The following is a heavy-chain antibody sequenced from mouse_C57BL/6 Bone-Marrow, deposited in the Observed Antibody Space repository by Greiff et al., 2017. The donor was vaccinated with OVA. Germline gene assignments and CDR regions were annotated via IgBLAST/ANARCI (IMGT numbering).Heavy chain of an antibody. V-gene: IGHV1-18*01. D-gene: IGHD2-5*01. CDR1: GYTFTDYN. J-gene: IGHJ3*01. Sequence: EVQLQQSGPELVKPGASVKIPCKASGYTFTDYNMDWVKQSHGKSLEWIGDINPNNGGTIYNQKFKGKATLTVDKSSSTAYMELRSLTSEDTAVYYCARSTDYYSNYPCADWGQGTLVTVSA. CDR2: INPNNGGT. CDR3: ARSTDYYSNYPCAD.